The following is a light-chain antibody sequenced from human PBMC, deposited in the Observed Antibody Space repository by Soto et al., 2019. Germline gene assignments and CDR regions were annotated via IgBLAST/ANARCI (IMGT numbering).Light chain of an antibody. J-gene: IGKJ2*01. V-gene: IGKV1-39*01. CDR3: QQSYSTPYT. CDR1: QTVSTY. CDR2: AAS. Sequence: DIQMTQSPSSLSASVGDRVTLTCRATQTVSTYLNWFQQKPGKAPKLLIYAASSLQSGVPSRFSGIGSGTDFTLTISSLQPEDFATYYCQQSYSTPYTFGQGTKLEIK.